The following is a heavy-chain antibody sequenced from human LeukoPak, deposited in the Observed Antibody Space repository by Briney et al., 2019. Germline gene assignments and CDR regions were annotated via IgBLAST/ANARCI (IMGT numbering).Heavy chain of an antibody. CDR2: INTYNGNT. Sequence: ASVKVSCKASGYNFISYAISWVRQAPGQGLEWMGWINTYNGNTNYAQNYQGRVTMTTDTSTSTAYTELRSLRSDDTAVYYCAREEYYGSGSYPHFDYWGQGTLVTVSS. J-gene: IGHJ4*02. CDR3: AREEYYGSGSYPHFDY. CDR1: GYNFISYA. D-gene: IGHD3-10*01. V-gene: IGHV1-18*01.